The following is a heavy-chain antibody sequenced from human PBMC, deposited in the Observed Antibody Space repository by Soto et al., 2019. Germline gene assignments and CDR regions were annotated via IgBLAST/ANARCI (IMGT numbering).Heavy chain of an antibody. D-gene: IGHD6-13*01. CDR3: ARDGTPRQQLSWFDP. J-gene: IGHJ5*02. CDR2: IIPIFGTA. V-gene: IGHV1-69*13. CDR1: GGTFSSYA. Sequence: SVKVSCEASGGTFSSYAISWVRQAPGQGLEWMGGIIPIFGTANYAQKFQGRVTITADESTSTAYMELSSLRSEDTAVYYCARDGTPRQQLSWFDPWGQGTLVTVSS.